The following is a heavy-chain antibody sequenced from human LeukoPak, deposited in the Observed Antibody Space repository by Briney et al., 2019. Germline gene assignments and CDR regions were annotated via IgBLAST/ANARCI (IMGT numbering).Heavy chain of an antibody. V-gene: IGHV3-7*01. CDR3: ASGGHIDY. CDR2: IDEDGNEK. Sequence: PGGSLRLSCAGSGFSFRSFWMSWVRQAPGKGLEWVANIDEDGNEKNYVDFVKGRFTISRDKAKNSLYLQMNSLRVEDTAVYYCASGGHIDYCGQGTLVTVSS. CDR1: GFSFRSFW. J-gene: IGHJ4*02. D-gene: IGHD3-16*01.